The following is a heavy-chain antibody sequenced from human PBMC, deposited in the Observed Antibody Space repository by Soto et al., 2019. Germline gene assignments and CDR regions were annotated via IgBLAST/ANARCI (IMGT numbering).Heavy chain of an antibody. Sequence: QVQLVESGGGVVQPGRSLRLSCAASGFTFSNFGIHWVRQAPGKGLEWVAVISYDGSNRYYGDSVKGRFTISRDNSKNTLYLQMNSLRAEDTAVYYRAKDVYSRYDQRGDYYGMDVWGQGTTVTVSS. CDR1: GFTFSNFG. V-gene: IGHV3-30*18. CDR3: AKDVYSRYDQRGDYYGMDV. D-gene: IGHD5-12*01. CDR2: ISYDGSNR. J-gene: IGHJ6*02.